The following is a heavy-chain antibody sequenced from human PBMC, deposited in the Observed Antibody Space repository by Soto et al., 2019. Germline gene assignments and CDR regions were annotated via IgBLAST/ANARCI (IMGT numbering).Heavy chain of an antibody. V-gene: IGHV3-74*01. Sequence: EVQLVESGGGLVQPGGSLRLSCAASGFTFSSYWMHWVRQAPGKGLVWVSRINSDGSSTSYADSVKGRFTISRDNAKNTLYRQMNSLRAEDTAVYYCARRGGLEWELLRAAFDIWGQGTMVTVSS. CDR3: ARRGGLEWELLRAAFDI. D-gene: IGHD1-26*01. CDR2: INSDGSST. J-gene: IGHJ3*02. CDR1: GFTFSSYW.